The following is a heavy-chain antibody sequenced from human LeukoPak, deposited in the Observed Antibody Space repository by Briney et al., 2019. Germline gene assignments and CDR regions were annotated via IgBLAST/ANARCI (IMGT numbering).Heavy chain of an antibody. V-gene: IGHV3-23*01. Sequence: PGGSLRLSCAASGITFSSYAMSWVRQAPGKGLEWVSTLSGSGGNTYYADSVKGRVTISRDNSKNTLYLQMNSLRAEDTAVYHCAKGSYYYDSADYFDYWGQGTLVTVSS. CDR2: LSGSGGNT. D-gene: IGHD3-22*01. CDR1: GITFSSYA. J-gene: IGHJ4*02. CDR3: AKGSYYYDSADYFDY.